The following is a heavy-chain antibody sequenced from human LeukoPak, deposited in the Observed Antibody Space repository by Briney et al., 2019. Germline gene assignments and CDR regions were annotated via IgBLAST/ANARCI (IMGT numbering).Heavy chain of an antibody. V-gene: IGHV4-39*07. CDR3: ARDRGRWPHYAFDI. J-gene: IGHJ3*02. D-gene: IGHD3-10*01. CDR2: IYYSRST. CDR1: GGSISSSSYY. Sequence: SETLSLTCTVSGGSISSSSYYWGWIRQPPGKGLEWIGSIYYSRSTYYNPSLKSRVTISIDTSKNQFSLKLSSVTAADTAVYYCARDRGRWPHYAFDIWGHGTMVTVSS.